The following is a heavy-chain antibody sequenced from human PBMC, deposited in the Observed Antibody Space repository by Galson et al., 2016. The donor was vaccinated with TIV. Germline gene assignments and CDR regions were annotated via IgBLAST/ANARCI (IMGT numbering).Heavy chain of an antibody. CDR2: ISDGGNT. CDR1: GLSVSINY. CDR3: ARDRVVDATYYYYYYGMDV. D-gene: IGHD2-15*01. V-gene: IGHV3-66*02. Sequence: SLRLSCAASGLSVSINYMTWVRQAPGKGLEWVSLISDGGNTYYPDSVKGRFTISRDNSKNTLYLQMNSLRVEDTAVYYCARDRVVDATYYYYYYGMDVWGQGTAVTASS. J-gene: IGHJ6*02.